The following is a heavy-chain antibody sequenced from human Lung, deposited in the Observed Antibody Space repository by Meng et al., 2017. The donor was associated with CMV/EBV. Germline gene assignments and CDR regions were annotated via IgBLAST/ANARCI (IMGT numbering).Heavy chain of an antibody. V-gene: IGHV1-18*01. CDR1: GYTFTTFD. J-gene: IGHJ4*02. CDR3: ARDFDFWSGYYRPLGY. CDR2: ISVYSGNT. D-gene: IGHD3-3*01. Sequence: QGEMVQYEKEVKKPGASVKVSCKASGYTFTTFDINWLRQAPGQGLEWMGWISVYSGNTNYAQKFQGRVAMTTDRSTSTVYMDLTSLRSDDTAVYYCARDFDFWSGYYRPLGYWGQGTLVTVSS.